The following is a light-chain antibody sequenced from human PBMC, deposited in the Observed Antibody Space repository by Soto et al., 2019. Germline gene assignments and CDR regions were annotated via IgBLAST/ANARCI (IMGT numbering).Light chain of an antibody. V-gene: IGLV2-14*01. Sequence: QSALTQPASVSGSPGQSITISCTGTSSDVGGYNYVSWYQQHPGKAPNLMIYEVTHRPSGVSNRFSGSKSGNTASLTISGLQAEDEADYYCSSYTSSSTLVFGTGTKLTVL. CDR1: SSDVGGYNY. CDR3: SSYTSSSTLV. CDR2: EVT. J-gene: IGLJ1*01.